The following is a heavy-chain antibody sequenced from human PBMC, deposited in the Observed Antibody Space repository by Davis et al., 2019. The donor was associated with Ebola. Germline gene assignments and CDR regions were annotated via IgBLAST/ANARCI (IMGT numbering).Heavy chain of an antibody. J-gene: IGHJ6*02. Sequence: SVKVSCKASGGTFSSYAISWVRQAPGQGLEWMGGIIPIFGTANYAQKFQGRVTITADESTSTAYMDLSSLRSEDTAVYYCARGDYCSSTSCYISYYYGMDVCGQGTTVTVSS. CDR2: IIPIFGTA. CDR3: ARGDYCSSTSCYISYYYGMDV. CDR1: GGTFSSYA. V-gene: IGHV1-69*13. D-gene: IGHD2-2*02.